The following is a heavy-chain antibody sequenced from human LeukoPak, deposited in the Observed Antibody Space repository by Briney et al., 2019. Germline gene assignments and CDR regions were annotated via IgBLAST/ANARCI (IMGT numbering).Heavy chain of an antibody. Sequence: SQALSLTCTVSGGSISSGGYYWSWIRQPPGKGLEWIGYIYHSGSTYYNPSLKSRVTISVDRPKNQFSLKLSSVTAADTAVYYCARDPAGSSPMDVWGKGTTVTVSA. CDR2: IYHSGST. CDR1: GGSISSGGYY. J-gene: IGHJ6*04. D-gene: IGHD6-13*01. CDR3: ARDPAGSSPMDV. V-gene: IGHV4-30-2*01.